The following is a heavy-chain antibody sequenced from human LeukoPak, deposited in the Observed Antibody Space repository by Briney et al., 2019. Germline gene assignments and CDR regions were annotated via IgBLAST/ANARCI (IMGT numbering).Heavy chain of an antibody. CDR1: GFTFSSYA. Sequence: GGSLRLSCAASGFTFSSYAMSWVRQAPGKGLEWVSAISGSGGSTYYADSVKGRFTISRDNSKNTLYLQMNSLGAEDTAAYYCAKVMKPADFDYWGQGTLVTVSS. J-gene: IGHJ4*02. CDR2: ISGSGGST. CDR3: AKVMKPADFDY. D-gene: IGHD2-8*01. V-gene: IGHV3-23*01.